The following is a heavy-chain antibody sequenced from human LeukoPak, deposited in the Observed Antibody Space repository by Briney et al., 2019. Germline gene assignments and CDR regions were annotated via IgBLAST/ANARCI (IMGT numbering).Heavy chain of an antibody. D-gene: IGHD3-10*01. J-gene: IGHJ6*02. V-gene: IGHV4-4*07. CDR3: ARDALGGSGSYFYYYYYYGMDV. CDR1: GGSISSYY. Sequence: PSETLSLTCTVSGGSISSYYWSWIRQPAGKGLEWIGRIYTSGSTNYNPSLKSRVTMSVDASKNQFSLKLSSVTAADTAVYYCARDALGGSGSYFYYYYYYGMDVWGQGTTVTVS. CDR2: IYTSGST.